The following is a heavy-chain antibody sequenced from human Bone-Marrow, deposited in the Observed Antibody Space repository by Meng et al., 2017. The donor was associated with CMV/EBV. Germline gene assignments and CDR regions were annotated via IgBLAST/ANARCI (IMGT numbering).Heavy chain of an antibody. Sequence: GGSLRLSCAASGFTFNYYTMHWVRQAPGKGLEWVAVISYDGTNKYYADSVKGRFTISRDNAKNSLYLQMNSLRAEDTAVYYCARSKVTTTRAPFDYWGQGTLVTVSS. V-gene: IGHV3-30*04. J-gene: IGHJ4*02. D-gene: IGHD1-14*01. CDR3: ARSKVTTTRAPFDY. CDR1: GFTFNYYT. CDR2: ISYDGTNK.